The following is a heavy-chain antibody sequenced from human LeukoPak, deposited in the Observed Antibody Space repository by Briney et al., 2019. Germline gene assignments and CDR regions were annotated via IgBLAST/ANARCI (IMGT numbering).Heavy chain of an antibody. D-gene: IGHD3-22*01. V-gene: IGHV3-23*01. Sequence: PGGTLRLSCAASGFTFSSYAMSWVRQAPGKGLEWVSAISGSGGSTYYADSVKGRFTISRDNSKNTLYLQMNSLRAEDTAVYYCAKVVSTYYYDSSGPGGAFDIWGQGTMVTVSS. CDR1: GFTFSSYA. CDR2: ISGSGGST. J-gene: IGHJ3*02. CDR3: AKVVSTYYYDSSGPGGAFDI.